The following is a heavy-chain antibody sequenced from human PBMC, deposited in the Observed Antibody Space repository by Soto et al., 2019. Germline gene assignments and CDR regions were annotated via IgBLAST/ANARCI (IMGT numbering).Heavy chain of an antibody. Sequence: SETLSLTCTVSGGSISYYYWSWIRQSPGKGLEWIGYAYYSGSTDYNPSLKSRVTMSVDTSKNQVSLKLNSVTTADTAVYYCARDRSTYGGGGTGEVKENWFDPWGPGTQVTVSS. CDR1: GGSISYYY. V-gene: IGHV4-59*01. J-gene: IGHJ5*02. D-gene: IGHD2-8*01. CDR3: ARDRSTYGGGGTGEVKENWFDP. CDR2: AYYSGST.